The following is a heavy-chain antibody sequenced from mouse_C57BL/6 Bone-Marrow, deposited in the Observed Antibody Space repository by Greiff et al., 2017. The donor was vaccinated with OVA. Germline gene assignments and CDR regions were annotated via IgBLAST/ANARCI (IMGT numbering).Heavy chain of an antibody. Sequence: EVHLVESGGGLVKPGGSLKLSCAASGFTFSDYGMHWVRQAPEKGLEWVAYISSGSSTIYYADTVKGRFTISRDNAKNTLFLQMTSLRSEDTAMYYCARRKTAQATDYFDYWGQGTTLTVSS. CDR3: ARRKTAQATDYFDY. CDR1: GFTFSDYG. J-gene: IGHJ2*01. CDR2: ISSGSSTI. D-gene: IGHD3-2*02. V-gene: IGHV5-17*01.